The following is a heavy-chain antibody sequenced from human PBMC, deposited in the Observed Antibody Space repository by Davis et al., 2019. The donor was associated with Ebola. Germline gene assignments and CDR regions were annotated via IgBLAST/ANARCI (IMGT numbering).Heavy chain of an antibody. CDR2: ISSSGSTI. CDR3: ARDLAVFGVVILHDLDY. CDR1: VITFSSYA. J-gene: IGHJ4*02. Sequence: GESLKISCTDSVITFSSYAMTWVRQAPGKGLEWVSYISSSGSTIYYADSVKGRFTISRDNAKNSLYLQMNSLRAEDTAVYYCARDLAVFGVVILHDLDYWGQGTLVTVSS. V-gene: IGHV3-48*04. D-gene: IGHD3-3*01.